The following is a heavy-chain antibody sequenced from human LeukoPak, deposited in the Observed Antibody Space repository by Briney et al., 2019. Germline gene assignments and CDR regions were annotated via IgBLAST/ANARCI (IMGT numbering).Heavy chain of an antibody. D-gene: IGHD5-18*01. CDR2: IWHDASNK. CDR1: GFTFSTYG. V-gene: IGHV3-33*06. Sequence: GGSLRLSCAASGFTFSTYGMHWVRQAPGKGLEWVAIIWHDASNKYYSDSVKGRFTISRDNSKNTLYLQMNSLRAEDTAVYYCAKETPEGVTFDYWAQGTLVTVSS. J-gene: IGHJ4*02. CDR3: AKETPEGVTFDY.